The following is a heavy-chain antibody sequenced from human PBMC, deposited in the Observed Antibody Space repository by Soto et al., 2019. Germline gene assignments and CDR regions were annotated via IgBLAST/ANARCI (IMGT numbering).Heavy chain of an antibody. Sequence: VGSLRLSCAASGFTFSSYAMHWVRQAPGKWLEWVAVISYDGSNKYYADSVKGRFTISRDNSKNTLYLQMNSLRAEDTAVYYCARDRGYPYGAQEDWGQGTLVSVS. V-gene: IGHV3-30-3*01. CDR1: GFTFSSYA. J-gene: IGHJ4*02. CDR2: ISYDGSNK. D-gene: IGHD5-18*01. CDR3: ARDRGYPYGAQED.